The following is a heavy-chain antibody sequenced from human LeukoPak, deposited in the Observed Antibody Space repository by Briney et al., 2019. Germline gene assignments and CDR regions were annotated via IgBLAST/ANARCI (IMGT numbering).Heavy chain of an antibody. J-gene: IGHJ5*01. D-gene: IGHD5-18*01. Sequence: ASVKVSCKASGYTFTSYDINWVRQAPGQGLEWMGWINLNSGGTNYAQKFQGRVTMTRDTSISTAYMELSRLRSDDTAVYYCARSRGERGYSYGVDSWGQGTLVTVSS. CDR1: GYTFTSYD. CDR2: INLNSGGT. V-gene: IGHV1-2*02. CDR3: ARSRGERGYSYGVDS.